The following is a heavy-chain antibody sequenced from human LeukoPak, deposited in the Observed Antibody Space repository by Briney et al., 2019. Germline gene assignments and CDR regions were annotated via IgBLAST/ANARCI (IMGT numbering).Heavy chain of an antibody. J-gene: IGHJ4*02. Sequence: SGTLSLTCTVSGGSISSYYWSWIRQPPGKGLEWIGYIYYSGSTNYNPSLKNRVTISVDTSKNQFSLKLSSVTAADTAVYYCARRNSAKEYYFDYWGQGTLVTVSS. CDR2: IYYSGST. D-gene: IGHD1-14*01. CDR1: GGSISSYY. V-gene: IGHV4-59*08. CDR3: ARRNSAKEYYFDY.